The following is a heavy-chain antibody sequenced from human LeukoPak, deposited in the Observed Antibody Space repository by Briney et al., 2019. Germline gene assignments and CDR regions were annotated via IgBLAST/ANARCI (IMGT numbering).Heavy chain of an antibody. CDR2: ISRSGEST. V-gene: IGHV3-23*01. Sequence: GGSLRLSCAASGFTFSGFAMSWIRQAPGKGLEWVSSISRSGESTFYADSVRGRFTISRDNSKNTVSLQMESLRAEDTALYYCAKDYAVGSIDYWGQGTLVTVSS. CDR3: AKDYAVGSIDY. D-gene: IGHD3-16*01. CDR1: GFTFSGFA. J-gene: IGHJ4*02.